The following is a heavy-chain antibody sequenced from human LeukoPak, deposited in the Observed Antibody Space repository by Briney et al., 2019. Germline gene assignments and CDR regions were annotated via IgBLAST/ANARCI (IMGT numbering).Heavy chain of an antibody. V-gene: IGHV3-53*01. Sequence: GGSLRLSCAASGFTVSSNYMSWVRQAPGKGLEWVSAIYSGGSTYYADSVKGRFTISRDNSKNTLYLQMNSLRAEDTAVYYCAKDPPQLWLAWFDYWGQGTLVTVSS. CDR3: AKDPPQLWLAWFDY. J-gene: IGHJ4*02. CDR2: IYSGGST. CDR1: GFTVSSNY. D-gene: IGHD5-18*01.